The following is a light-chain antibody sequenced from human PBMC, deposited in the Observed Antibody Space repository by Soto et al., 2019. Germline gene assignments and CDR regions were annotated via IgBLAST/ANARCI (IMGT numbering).Light chain of an antibody. V-gene: IGLV1-51*01. J-gene: IGLJ3*02. Sequence: QSVLTQPPSVSAAPGQKVTISCSGSTSNIENNDVSWYQQLPGTATKLLIYDSYKRPSGIPDRFSGSKSGASATLGITGLQTGDEADYYCGTWDTSLSAWVFGGGTKLTVL. CDR1: TSNIENND. CDR2: DSY. CDR3: GTWDTSLSAWV.